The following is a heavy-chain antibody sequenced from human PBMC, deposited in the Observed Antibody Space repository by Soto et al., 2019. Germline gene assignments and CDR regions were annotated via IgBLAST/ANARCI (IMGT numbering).Heavy chain of an antibody. V-gene: IGHV4-4*02. D-gene: IGHD1-26*01. Sequence: QVQLQESGPGLVKPSGTLSLTCAVSGGSVYTDYWWSWVRQPPGKGLEWIGEVHHSGTTNYIPSLTGRLTMSVDKSGKPVPLELTSVAAADTAVYYCARGVDYRWVYWGQGTLVTVSS. CDR2: VHHSGTT. CDR3: ARGVDYRWVY. CDR1: GGSVYTDYW. J-gene: IGHJ4*02.